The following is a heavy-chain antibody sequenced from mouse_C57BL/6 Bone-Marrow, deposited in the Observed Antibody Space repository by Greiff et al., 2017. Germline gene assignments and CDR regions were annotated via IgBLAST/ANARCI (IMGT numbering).Heavy chain of an antibody. Sequence: VQLQQPGAELVKPGASVKLSCKASGYTFTSYWMHWVKQRPGQGLEWIGMIHPNSGSTNYNEKFKSKATLTVDKSSSTAYMQLSSLTSEDSAVYDCARTGIYYGNFWLAYWGQGTLVTVSA. CDR1: GYTFTSYW. V-gene: IGHV1-64*01. CDR2: IHPNSGST. D-gene: IGHD2-1*01. J-gene: IGHJ3*01. CDR3: ARTGIYYGNFWLAY.